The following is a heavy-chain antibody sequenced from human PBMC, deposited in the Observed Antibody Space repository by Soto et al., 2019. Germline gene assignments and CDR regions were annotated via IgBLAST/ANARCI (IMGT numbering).Heavy chain of an antibody. D-gene: IGHD2-2*01. CDR2: IYPGDSDT. J-gene: IGHJ6*02. Sequence: PLEPLKISWSGSGCSFTSYCSGWVSQKPGKGLEWMGVIYPGDSDTRYSPSFQGQVTISADKSISTAYLQWSSLKASDTAMYYCARNPRVVVPAARGYYYYYYGMDVWGQGTTVTVSS. CDR3: ARNPRVVVPAARGYYYYYYGMDV. V-gene: IGHV5-51*01. CDR1: GCSFTSYC.